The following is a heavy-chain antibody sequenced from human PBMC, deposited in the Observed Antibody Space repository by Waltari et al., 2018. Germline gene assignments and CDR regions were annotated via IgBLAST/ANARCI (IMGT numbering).Heavy chain of an antibody. J-gene: IGHJ3*02. CDR1: GGSISSSSYY. V-gene: IGHV4-39*02. D-gene: IGHD4-17*01. CDR3: ARDSTVTTLGIDI. Sequence: QLQLQESGPGLVKPSETLSLTCTVSGGSISSSSYYWGWIRQSPGKGLEWIGSIYYSGSTYYNPSLKSRVTISVDTSKNQFSLKLSSVTAADTAVYYCARDSTVTTLGIDIWGQGTMVTVSS. CDR2: IYYSGST.